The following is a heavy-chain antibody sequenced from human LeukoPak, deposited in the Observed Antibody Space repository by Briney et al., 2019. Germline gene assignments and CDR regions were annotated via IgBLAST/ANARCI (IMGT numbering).Heavy chain of an antibody. J-gene: IGHJ6*02. CDR1: GGTFSSYA. CDR3: ASPYCSSTSCYTSRYGMDV. CDR2: IIPIFGTA. D-gene: IGHD2-2*02. Sequence: GSSVKVSCKASGGTFSSYAISWVRQAPGQGLEWMGGIIPIFGTANYAQKFQGRVTITADESTITAYMELSSLRSEDTAVYYCASPYCSSTSCYTSRYGMDVWGQGTTVTVSS. V-gene: IGHV1-69*01.